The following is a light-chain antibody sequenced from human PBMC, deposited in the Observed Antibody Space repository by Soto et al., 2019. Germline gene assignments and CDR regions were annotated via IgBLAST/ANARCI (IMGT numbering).Light chain of an antibody. CDR1: SSDVGAYYS. J-gene: IGLJ1*01. CDR2: GVT. Sequence: QSALTQPASVSGSPGQSITISCTGTSSDVGAYYSVSWYQHHSGKAPKLIIYGVTNRPSGVSNRFSGSKSGNTASLTISGLQAKDEADYHCSSYTSGSSHYVFGTGTKLTVL. CDR3: SSYTSGSSHYV. V-gene: IGLV2-14*01.